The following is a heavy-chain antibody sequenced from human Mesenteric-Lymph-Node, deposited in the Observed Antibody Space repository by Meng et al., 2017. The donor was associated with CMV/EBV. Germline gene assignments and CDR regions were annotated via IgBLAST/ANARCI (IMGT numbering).Heavy chain of an antibody. Sequence: GGSLRLSCAASGFTFNIYAMHWVRQAPGKGLEYVSGIRSDGGRTYYADSVKVRFTISRDNSKNTLYLQMGSLRAEDMAVYYCARGKEVDFDSWGQGTLVTVSS. V-gene: IGHV3-64*02. CDR1: GFTFNIYA. J-gene: IGHJ4*02. CDR2: IRSDGGRT. CDR3: ARGKEVDFDS.